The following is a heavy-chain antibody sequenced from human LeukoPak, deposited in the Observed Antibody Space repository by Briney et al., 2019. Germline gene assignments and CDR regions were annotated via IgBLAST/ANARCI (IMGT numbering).Heavy chain of an antibody. J-gene: IGHJ3*02. CDR3: ARDTADPLDPHAFGI. CDR2: ISDDGSNE. V-gene: IGHV3-30*03. Sequence: PGGSLRLSCAASGFTFSSYSMNWVRQAPGKGLEWVAVISDDGSNEFYADSVKGRFTISRDNSKKTLYLQMNSLRAEDTAVYYCARDTADPLDPHAFGIWGQGTMVTVPS. D-gene: IGHD5-18*01. CDR1: GFTFSSYS.